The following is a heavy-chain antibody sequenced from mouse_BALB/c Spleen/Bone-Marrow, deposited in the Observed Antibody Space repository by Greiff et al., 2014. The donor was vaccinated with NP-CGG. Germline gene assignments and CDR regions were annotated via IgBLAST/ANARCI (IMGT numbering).Heavy chain of an antibody. Sequence: EVMLVESGGGLVQPGGSLKLSCAASGFTFSSYGMSWVRQTPDKRLELVATINSNGGSTYYPDSVKGRFTISRDNAKNTLYLQMSSLKSEDTAMYYCTRGHFDYWGQGTTLTVSS. CDR2: INSNGGST. J-gene: IGHJ2*01. V-gene: IGHV5-6-3*01. CDR1: GFTFSSYG. CDR3: TRGHFDY.